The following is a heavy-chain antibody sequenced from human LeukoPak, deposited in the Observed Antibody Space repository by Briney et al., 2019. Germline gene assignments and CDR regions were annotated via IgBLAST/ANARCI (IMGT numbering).Heavy chain of an antibody. V-gene: IGHV3-23*01. CDR3: AKGAHVLLWFGEFWYFDL. CDR1: GFTFSSYA. D-gene: IGHD3-10*01. Sequence: GGSLGLSWAASGFTFSSYAMSWVRQAPGKGLEWVSAISGSGGSTYYADSVKGRFTISRDNSKNTLYLQMNSLRAEDTAVYYCAKGAHVLLWFGEFWYFDLWGRGTLVTVSS. CDR2: ISGSGGST. J-gene: IGHJ2*01.